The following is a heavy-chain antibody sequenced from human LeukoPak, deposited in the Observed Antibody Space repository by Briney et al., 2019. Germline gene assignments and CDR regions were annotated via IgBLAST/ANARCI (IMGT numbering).Heavy chain of an antibody. D-gene: IGHD3-22*01. CDR1: GFTFSYYV. CDR2: ISRDGTA. V-gene: IGHV3-30*04. CDR3: ARGNYYDSRGFSVTEH. J-gene: IGHJ4*02. Sequence: GGSLRLSCATSGFTFSYYVFHWVRQAPGKGLDWVAAISRDGTAYYADFVKGRFTVSRDTSEDTVFLQMVSLGLEDTAVYYCARGNYYDSRGFSVTEHWGQGTLVTVSS.